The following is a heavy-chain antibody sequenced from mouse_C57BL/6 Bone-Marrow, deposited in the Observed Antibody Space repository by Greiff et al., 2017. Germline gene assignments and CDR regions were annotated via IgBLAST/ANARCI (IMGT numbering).Heavy chain of an antibody. J-gene: IGHJ3*01. V-gene: IGHV5-6*01. D-gene: IGHD1-1*01. CDR1: GFTFSSYG. CDR3: AREDYYGSMFAY. Sequence: EVMLVESGGDLVKPGGSLKLSCAASGFTFSSYGMSWVRQTPDKRLEWVATISSGGSYTYYPDSVKGRFTISRDNATNTLYLQMSSLKSEDTAMYYCAREDYYGSMFAYWGQAALVTVS. CDR2: ISSGGSYT.